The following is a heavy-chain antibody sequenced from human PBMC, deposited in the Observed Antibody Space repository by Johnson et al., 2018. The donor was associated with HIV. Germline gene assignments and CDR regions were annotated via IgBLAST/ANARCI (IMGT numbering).Heavy chain of an antibody. V-gene: IGHV3-33*01. CDR1: GFTFSNYG. CDR3: AREGVGTTCPFDI. CDR2: IRYAGSNK. Sequence: QVQLLESGGGVVQPGRSLRLSCAASGFTFSNYGMHWVRQAPGKGLEWVAFIRYAGSNKYYVDSVKGRFTVSRDNTRNSLCLQMDSLRAEDTAVYYCAREGVGTTCPFDIWGQGTMVTVSS. D-gene: IGHD1-26*01. J-gene: IGHJ3*02.